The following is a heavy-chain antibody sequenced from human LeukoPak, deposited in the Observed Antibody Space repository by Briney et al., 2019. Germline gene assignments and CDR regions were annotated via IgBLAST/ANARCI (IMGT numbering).Heavy chain of an antibody. CDR1: GFTFSSYW. Sequence: PGGSLRLSCAASGFTFSSYWMHWVRQAPGKGLVWVSHINPDGSTTNYADSVKGRFTISRDNADNTLYLQMNSLRAEDTAVYYCARGRAAFDIWGQGTMATVS. CDR3: ARGRAAFDI. J-gene: IGHJ3*02. CDR2: INPDGSTT. V-gene: IGHV3-74*01.